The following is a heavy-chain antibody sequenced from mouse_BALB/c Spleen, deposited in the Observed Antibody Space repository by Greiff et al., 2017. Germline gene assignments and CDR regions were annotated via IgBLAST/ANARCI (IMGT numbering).Heavy chain of an antibody. V-gene: IGHV5-6-4*01. J-gene: IGHJ2*01. CDR2: ISSGGSYT. D-gene: IGHD1-1*01. CDR1: GFTFSSYT. Sequence: DVKLVESGGGLVKPGGSLKLSCAASGFTFSSYTMSWVRQTPEKRLEWVATISSGGSYTYYPDSVKGRFTISRDNAKNTLYLQMSSLKSEDTAMYYCTRESYYGSHFDYWGQGTTLTVSS. CDR3: TRESYYGSHFDY.